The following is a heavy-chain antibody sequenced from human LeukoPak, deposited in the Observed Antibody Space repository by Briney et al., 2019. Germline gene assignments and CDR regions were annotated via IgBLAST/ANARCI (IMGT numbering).Heavy chain of an antibody. D-gene: IGHD6-13*01. CDR1: GYTFTGYY. Sequence: ASVKVSCKASGYTFTGYYMHWVRQAPGQGLEWMGWINPNSGGTNYAQKFQGRVSMTRDTSISTAYMELSRLRSDDTAVYYCARDLSSSWYYFDYWGQGTLVTVSS. J-gene: IGHJ4*02. V-gene: IGHV1-2*02. CDR2: INPNSGGT. CDR3: ARDLSSSWYYFDY.